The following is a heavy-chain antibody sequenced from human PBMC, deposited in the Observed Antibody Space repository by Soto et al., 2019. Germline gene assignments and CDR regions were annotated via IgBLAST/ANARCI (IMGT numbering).Heavy chain of an antibody. Sequence: SQTLSLTCAISGDSVSSNSAAWNWIRQSQSRGLEWLGRTYYRSKWYNDYAVSVKSRITINPDTSKNQFSLQLNSVTPEDTAVYYCARGSAAKPYYFDYWGQGTLVTVSS. CDR2: TYYRSKWYN. CDR1: GDSVSSNSAA. CDR3: ARGSAAKPYYFDY. D-gene: IGHD6-13*01. V-gene: IGHV6-1*01. J-gene: IGHJ4*02.